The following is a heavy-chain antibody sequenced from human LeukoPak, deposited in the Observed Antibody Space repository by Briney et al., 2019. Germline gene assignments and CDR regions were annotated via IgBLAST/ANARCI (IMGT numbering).Heavy chain of an antibody. Sequence: SETLSLTCAVYGGSFSGYYWSWIRQPPGKGLEWIGEINHSGSTNYNPSLKSRVTISVDTSKNQFSLKLSSVTAADTAVYYRATQYYDFWSGYYREENWFDPWGQGTLVTVSS. D-gene: IGHD3-3*01. CDR2: INHSGST. CDR3: ATQYYDFWSGYYREENWFDP. J-gene: IGHJ5*02. V-gene: IGHV4-34*01. CDR1: GGSFSGYY.